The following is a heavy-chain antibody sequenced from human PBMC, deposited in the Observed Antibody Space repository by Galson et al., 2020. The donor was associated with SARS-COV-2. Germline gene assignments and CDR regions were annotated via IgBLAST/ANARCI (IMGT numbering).Heavy chain of an antibody. CDR2: LYYSGST. CDR1: GGSISTSSYY. CDR3: ARHGGTVVTRSFNY. V-gene: IGHV4-39*01. D-gene: IGHD2-21*02. Sequence: TLSLTCTVSGGSISTSSYYWAWIRQTPGKGLEWIGSLYYSGSTYYKPSLRSRVTISGDTSKNQFSLKVISVTAADTAVYYCARHGGTVVTRSFNYWGQGTLVTVAS. J-gene: IGHJ4*02.